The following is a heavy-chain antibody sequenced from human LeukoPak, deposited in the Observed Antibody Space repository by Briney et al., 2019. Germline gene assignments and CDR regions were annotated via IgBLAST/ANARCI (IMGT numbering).Heavy chain of an antibody. CDR2: MSHTGAT. D-gene: IGHD3-9*01. J-gene: IGHJ6*02. CDR1: GGSFSGYY. Sequence: ASETLSLTCAVFGGSFSGYYWSWIRQSPEKGLEWIGEMSHTGATNYNPSLKSRVTVSVDTSKKQFSLNLRSVTAADTAVYYCARGLHYNILTGGMDVWGQGTMVIASS. V-gene: IGHV4-34*01. CDR3: ARGLHYNILTGGMDV.